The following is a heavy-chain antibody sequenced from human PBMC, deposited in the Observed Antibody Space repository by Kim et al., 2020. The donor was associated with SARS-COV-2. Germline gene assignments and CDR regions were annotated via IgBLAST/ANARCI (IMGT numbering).Heavy chain of an antibody. J-gene: IGHJ6*02. Sequence: GGSLRLSCAASGFTFSSYWMHWVRQAPGKGLVWVSRINSDGSSTSYADSVKGRFTISRDNAKNTLYLQMNSLRAEDTAVYYCARALRIAVAGTPVGYYYGMDVWGQGTTVTVSS. D-gene: IGHD6-19*01. CDR3: ARALRIAVAGTPVGYYYGMDV. V-gene: IGHV3-74*01. CDR2: INSDGSST. CDR1: GFTFSSYW.